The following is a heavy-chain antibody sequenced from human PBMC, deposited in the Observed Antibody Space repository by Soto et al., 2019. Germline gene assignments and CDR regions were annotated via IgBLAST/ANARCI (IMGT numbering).Heavy chain of an antibody. CDR1: GFTFGSYA. J-gene: IGHJ3*02. Sequence: PGGSLRLSCAASGFTFGSYAMSWVRQAPGKGLEWVSAISGSGGSTYYADSVKGRFTISRDNSKNTLYLQMNSLRAEDTAVYYCAKMGRINYYDSSGYYYSYAFDIWGQGTMVTVSS. D-gene: IGHD3-22*01. CDR3: AKMGRINYYDSSGYYYSYAFDI. CDR2: ISGSGGST. V-gene: IGHV3-23*01.